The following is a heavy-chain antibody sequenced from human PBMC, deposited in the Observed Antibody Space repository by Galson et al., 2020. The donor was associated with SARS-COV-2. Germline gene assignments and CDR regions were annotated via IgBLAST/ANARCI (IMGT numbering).Heavy chain of an antibody. V-gene: IGHV5-51*01. J-gene: IGHJ6*02. CDR3: ARHTADCSNGICYADYYHGLDV. CDR1: GYRFTSYW. Sequence: GESLKISCQASGYRFTSYWIGWVRQMPGKGLEWMGIVFPGDSETRYSPSLQGQVTIPADKSISTAYLQWSSLKASDTAIYYCARHTADCSNGICYADYYHGLDVWGQGTAVTVS. D-gene: IGHD2-8*01. CDR2: VFPGDSET.